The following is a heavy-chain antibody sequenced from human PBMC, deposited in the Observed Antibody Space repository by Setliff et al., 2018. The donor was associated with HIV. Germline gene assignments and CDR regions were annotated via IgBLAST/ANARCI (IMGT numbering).Heavy chain of an antibody. CDR2: IYSSGDT. Sequence: PGESLKISCAASGFSVSVNYMSWVRQAPGKGLEWVSVIYSSGDTYYENSVKGRFTISRDSSKNMVFLQMNSLRVEDTALYNCARGDVSTWYAFDIWGQGTMVTVSS. J-gene: IGHJ3*02. V-gene: IGHV3-53*01. D-gene: IGHD6-13*01. CDR3: ARGDVSTWYAFDI. CDR1: GFSVSVNY.